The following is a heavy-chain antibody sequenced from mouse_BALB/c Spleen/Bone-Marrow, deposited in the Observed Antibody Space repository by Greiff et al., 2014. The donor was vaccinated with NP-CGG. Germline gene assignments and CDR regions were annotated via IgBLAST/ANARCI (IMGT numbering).Heavy chain of an antibody. J-gene: IGHJ4*01. V-gene: IGHV1-69*02. Sequence: QVQLQQSGAELVRPGASVKLSCRASGYTFTSYWINWVKQRPGQGLEWIGNIYPSDSYTNYNQRFKDKATLTVDKSSSTAYMQLSSPTSEDAAVYYCIRYCNSHYYAMDYWGQGTSVTVSS. D-gene: IGHD6-1*01. CDR2: IYPSDSYT. CDR1: GYTFTSYW. CDR3: IRYCNSHYYAMDY.